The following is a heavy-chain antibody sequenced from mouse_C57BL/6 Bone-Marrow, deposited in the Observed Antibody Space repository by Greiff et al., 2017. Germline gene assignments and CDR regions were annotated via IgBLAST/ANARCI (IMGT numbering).Heavy chain of an antibody. Sequence: VQVVESGAELARPGASVKLSCKASGYTFTSYGISWVKQRTGQGLEWIGEIYPRSGNTYYNEKFKGKATLTADKSSSTAYMELRSLTSEDSAVYFCARGKDFWYFDVWGTGTTVTVSS. CDR2: IYPRSGNT. J-gene: IGHJ1*03. V-gene: IGHV1-81*01. CDR3: ARGKDFWYFDV. CDR1: GYTFTSYG.